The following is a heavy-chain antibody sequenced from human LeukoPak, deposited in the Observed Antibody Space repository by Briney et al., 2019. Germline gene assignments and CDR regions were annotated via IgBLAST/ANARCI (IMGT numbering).Heavy chain of an antibody. Sequence: GGTLRLSCAASGFTFSSYGMSWVRQAPGKGLEWVSAISGSGGSTYYADSVKGRFTISRDNSKNTLYLQMNSLRAEDTAVYYCTRDRGDFWTGHSYYMDVWGKGTTAIVTS. D-gene: IGHD3/OR15-3a*01. CDR3: TRDRGDFWTGHSYYMDV. J-gene: IGHJ6*03. CDR1: GFTFSSYG. CDR2: ISGSGGST. V-gene: IGHV3-23*01.